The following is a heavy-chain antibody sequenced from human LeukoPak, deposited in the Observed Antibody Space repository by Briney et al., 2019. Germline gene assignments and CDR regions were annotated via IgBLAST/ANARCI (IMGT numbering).Heavy chain of an antibody. CDR1: GYTFTSYA. J-gene: IGHJ5*02. V-gene: IGHV7-4-1*02. Sequence: ASVKVSCKASGYTFTSYAMNWVRQAPGQGLEWMGWINTNTGNPTYAQGFTGRFVFSLDTSVSTAYLQISSLKAEDTAVYYCARAERITIFGVVINEDGWFDPWGQGTLVTVSS. D-gene: IGHD3-3*01. CDR3: ARAERITIFGVVINEDGWFDP. CDR2: INTNTGNP.